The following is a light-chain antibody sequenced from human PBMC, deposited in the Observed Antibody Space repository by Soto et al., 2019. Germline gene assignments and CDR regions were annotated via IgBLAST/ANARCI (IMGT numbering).Light chain of an antibody. Sequence: QSVLTQPPSVSVAPGRKVTISCSGRRPNIGSNYVSWYQHLPGTAPKLLIYDDNKRPSGIPDRFSGSKSGTSATLGITGLQTGDEADYYCGTWDDSLSAVVFGGGTKVTVL. J-gene: IGLJ2*01. CDR1: RPNIGSNY. V-gene: IGLV1-51*01. CDR2: DDN. CDR3: GTWDDSLSAVV.